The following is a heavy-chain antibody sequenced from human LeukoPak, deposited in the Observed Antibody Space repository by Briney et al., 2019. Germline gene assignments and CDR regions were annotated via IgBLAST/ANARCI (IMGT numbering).Heavy chain of an antibody. Sequence: GRSLRLSCAASGSTFSSYEMNWVRQAPGKGLECVSVISGSGGSTYYADSVKGRFTISRDNSRNTLYLQMNSVRAEDTAVYYCAKGGSGGSWARIDYWGQGTLVTVSS. J-gene: IGHJ4*02. D-gene: IGHD2-15*01. CDR2: ISGSGGST. V-gene: IGHV3-23*01. CDR1: GSTFSSYE. CDR3: AKGGSGGSWARIDY.